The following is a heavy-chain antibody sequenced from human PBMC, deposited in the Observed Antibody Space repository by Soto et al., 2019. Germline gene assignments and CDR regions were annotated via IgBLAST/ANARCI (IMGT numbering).Heavy chain of an antibody. CDR3: ARVEAYGQGWFDP. CDR2: IYYSGST. Sequence: PSETLSLTCTVSGGSISIYYWSWIRQPPGKGLEWIGYIYYSGSTNYNPSLKSRVTISVDTSKNQFSLKLSSVTAADTAVYYCARVEAYGQGWFDPWGQGTLVTVSS. J-gene: IGHJ5*02. CDR1: GGSISIYY. V-gene: IGHV4-59*01. D-gene: IGHD4-17*01.